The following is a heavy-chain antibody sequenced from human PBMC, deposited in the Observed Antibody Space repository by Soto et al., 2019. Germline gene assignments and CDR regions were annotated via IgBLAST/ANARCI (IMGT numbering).Heavy chain of an antibody. CDR3: ARQDGSSGWAPFDF. CDR1: RFTFSSYA. D-gene: IGHD6-19*01. J-gene: IGHJ4*02. Sequence: EVQLLESGGGLVQPGGSVRLSCAASRFTFSSYAMSWVRQAPGKGLEWVSAISGSGGSTYYADSVKGRFTISRDNSENTLSLQMNSLRAEDTAVYYCARQDGSSGWAPFDFWGQGTLVTVSS. CDR2: ISGSGGST. V-gene: IGHV3-23*01.